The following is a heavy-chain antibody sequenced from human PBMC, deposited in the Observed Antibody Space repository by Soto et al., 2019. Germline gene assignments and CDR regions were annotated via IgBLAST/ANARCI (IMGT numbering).Heavy chain of an antibody. CDR3: ARGVHYDSSGYYYFY. J-gene: IGHJ4*02. CDR1: GGTLSVDA. Sequence: GASVKVYWKTVGGTLSVDAIDWWRHKTGQGLEWMGGIIPLFGTAKYAQNFQGRITITADESTNTAYMELRSLRSQDTAVYYCARGVHYDSSGYYYFYWGQGTLVTVSS. D-gene: IGHD3-22*01. CDR2: IIPLFGTA. V-gene: IGHV1-69*13.